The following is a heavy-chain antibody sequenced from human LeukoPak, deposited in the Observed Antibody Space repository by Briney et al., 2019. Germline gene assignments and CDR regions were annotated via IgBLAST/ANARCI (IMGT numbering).Heavy chain of an antibody. D-gene: IGHD3-3*01. CDR3: ARAKYYDFWSGYYTGISFYFDY. CDR1: GGSFSGYY. V-gene: IGHV4-34*01. Sequence: PSETLSLTCAVYGGSFSGYYWSWIRQPPGKGLEWIGEINHSGSTNYNPSLKSRVTISVDTSKNQFSLKLSSVTAADTAVYYCARAKYYDFWSGYYTGISFYFDYWGQGTLVTVSP. J-gene: IGHJ4*02. CDR2: INHSGST.